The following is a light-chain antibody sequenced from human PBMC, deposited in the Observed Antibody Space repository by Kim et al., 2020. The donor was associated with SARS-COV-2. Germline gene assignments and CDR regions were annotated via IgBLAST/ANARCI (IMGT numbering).Light chain of an antibody. J-gene: IGLJ2*01. V-gene: IGLV1-40*01. CDR2: GNR. Sequence: VTISLTGSTSNFRVGSDVHRYPQLPGTAPTLRLCGNRHRPSGVPGGFPGHKSGTSASLTITALQAEDKTDLYSQFYDSSLSGSVVFGGGTKLTVL. CDR3: QFYDSSLSGSVV. CDR1: TSNFRVGSD.